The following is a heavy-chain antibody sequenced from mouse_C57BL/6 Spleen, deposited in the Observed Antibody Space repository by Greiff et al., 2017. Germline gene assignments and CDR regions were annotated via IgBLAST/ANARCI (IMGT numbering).Heavy chain of an antibody. D-gene: IGHD3-1*01. J-gene: IGHJ4*01. V-gene: IGHV5-17*01. Sequence: EVMLVESGGGLVKPGGSLKLSCAASGFTFSDYGMHWVRQAPEKGLEWVACISSGSSTIYYADTVKGRFTISRDNAKNTLFLQMTSLRSEDTAMYYCARRAFHYYAMDYWGQGTSVTVSS. CDR1: GFTFSDYG. CDR3: ARRAFHYYAMDY. CDR2: ISSGSSTI.